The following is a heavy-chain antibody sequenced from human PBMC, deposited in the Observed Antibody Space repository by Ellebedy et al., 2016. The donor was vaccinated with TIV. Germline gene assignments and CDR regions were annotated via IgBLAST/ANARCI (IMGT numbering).Heavy chain of an antibody. V-gene: IGHV5-51*01. CDR1: GYNFSDYW. J-gene: IGHJ4*02. CDR3: VKHDGSSSFDY. CDR2: IYPDDSDT. Sequence: GESLKISCKGSGYNFSDYWIGWLRQMPGKGLEWMGIIYPDDSDTRYSPSFQGQVTISADKSITTAYLQWSSLKASDTAMYYCVKHDGSSSFDYWGQGTLVTVSS. D-gene: IGHD2-2*01.